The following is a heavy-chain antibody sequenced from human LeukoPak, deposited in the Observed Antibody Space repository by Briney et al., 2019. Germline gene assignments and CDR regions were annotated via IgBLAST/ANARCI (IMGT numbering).Heavy chain of an antibody. J-gene: IGHJ4*02. Sequence: SETLSLTCTVSGGSISSYYWSWIRQPPGKGLEWIGYIYYSGSTNYNPSLKSRVTISVDTSKNQFSLKLSSVTAADTAVYYCARGGDGYRFDCWGQGTLVTVSS. CDR3: ARGGDGYRFDC. CDR1: GGSISSYY. V-gene: IGHV4-59*01. CDR2: IYYSGST. D-gene: IGHD5-24*01.